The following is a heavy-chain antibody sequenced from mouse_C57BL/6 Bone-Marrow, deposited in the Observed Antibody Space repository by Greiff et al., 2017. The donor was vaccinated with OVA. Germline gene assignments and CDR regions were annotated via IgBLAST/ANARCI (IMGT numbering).Heavy chain of an antibody. CDR2: INPGSGGT. CDR3: ARRGNYGQYYYAMDY. V-gene: IGHV1-54*01. Sequence: VQLKQSGAELVRPGTSVKVSCKASGYAFTNYLIEWVKQRPGQGLEWIGVINPGSGGTNYNEKFKGKATLTADKSSSTAYMQLSSLTSEDSAVYFCARRGNYGQYYYAMDYWGQGTSVTVSS. CDR1: GYAFTNYL. D-gene: IGHD1-1*02. J-gene: IGHJ4*01.